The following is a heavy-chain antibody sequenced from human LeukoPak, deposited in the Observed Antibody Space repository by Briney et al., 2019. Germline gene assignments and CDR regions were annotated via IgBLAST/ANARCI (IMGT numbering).Heavy chain of an antibody. CDR1: GGSISSYY. CDR2: IYYSGST. Sequence: TASETLSLTCTVSGGSISSYYWSWIRQPPGKGLEWIGYIYYSGSTNYNPSLKSRVTISVDTSKNQFSLKLSSVTAADTAVYYCARTQGIAVAGTNFDYWGQGTLVTVSS. D-gene: IGHD6-19*01. CDR3: ARTQGIAVAGTNFDY. V-gene: IGHV4-59*01. J-gene: IGHJ4*02.